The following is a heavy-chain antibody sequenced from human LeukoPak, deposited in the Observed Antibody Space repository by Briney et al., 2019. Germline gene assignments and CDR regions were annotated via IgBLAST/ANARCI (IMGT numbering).Heavy chain of an antibody. CDR3: QKTVYEIFPDAFDI. V-gene: IGHV4-59*08. CDR2: IYYSGST. CDR1: GGSISSYS. J-gene: IGHJ3*02. D-gene: IGHD3-9*01. Sequence: PSETLSLTCTVSGGSISSYSWSWIRQPPGKGLEWIGYIYYSGSTNYNPSLKSRVTISVDTSKNQFSLKLSSVTAADTAVYFRQKTVYEIFPDAFDIWGQGTMVTVSS.